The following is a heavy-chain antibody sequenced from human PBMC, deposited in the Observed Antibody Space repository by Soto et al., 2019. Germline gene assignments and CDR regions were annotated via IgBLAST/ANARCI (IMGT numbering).Heavy chain of an antibody. J-gene: IGHJ6*02. CDR1: GFTFSSYA. V-gene: IGHV3-30-3*01. CDR3: ARGYCTNGVCYGPQYYYYGMDV. CDR2: ISYDGSNK. D-gene: IGHD2-8*01. Sequence: GGSLRLSCAASGFTFSSYAMHWVRQAPGKGLEWVAVISYDGSNKYYADSVKGRFTISRDNSKNTLYLQMNSLRAEDTAVYYCARGYCTNGVCYGPQYYYYGMDVWGQGTTVTVSS.